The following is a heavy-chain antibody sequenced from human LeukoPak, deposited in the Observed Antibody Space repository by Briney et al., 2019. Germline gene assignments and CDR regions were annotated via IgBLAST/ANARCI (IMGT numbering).Heavy chain of an antibody. CDR2: FNSDTGDT. Sequence: ASVKVSCKASGYTFTNYAFHWVRQAPGQRLEWMGWFNSDTGDTHYSQNFQGRLIITRDTSASTAYMELSSLRSDDTAVYYCARGPNYYDSSGFHYRDWGQGTLVTVSS. V-gene: IGHV1-3*01. CDR1: GYTFTNYA. J-gene: IGHJ4*02. D-gene: IGHD3-22*01. CDR3: ARGPNYYDSSGFHYRD.